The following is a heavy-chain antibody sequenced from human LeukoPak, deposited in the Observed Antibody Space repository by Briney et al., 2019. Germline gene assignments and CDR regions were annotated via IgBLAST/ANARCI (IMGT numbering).Heavy chain of an antibody. Sequence: GGSLRLSCVASGFTFGDYGMHWVRQAPGKGLEWVSGIRWNSIEIGYSDSSTGRFTISRDNAKKALYLQMNSLRPDDTALYYCAKERLHHGPGSYRDAFDIWGQGTMVTVST. J-gene: IGHJ3*02. CDR3: AKERLHHGPGSYRDAFDI. CDR2: IRWNSIEI. V-gene: IGHV3-9*01. D-gene: IGHD1-14*01. CDR1: GFTFGDYG.